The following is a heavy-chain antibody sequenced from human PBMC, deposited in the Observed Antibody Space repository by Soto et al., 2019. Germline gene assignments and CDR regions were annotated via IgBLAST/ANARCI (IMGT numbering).Heavy chain of an antibody. D-gene: IGHD2-15*01. CDR1: GDSVSSNSAA. CDR2: TYYRSKWYN. J-gene: IGHJ4*02. V-gene: IGHV6-1*01. CDR3: ESMVVDSGRDY. Sequence: QVQLQQSGPGLVKPSQTLSLTCAISGDSVSSNSAAWNWLRQSQSRGLEWLGRTYYRSKWYNDYEISVKSRITINPDTAKIQCSLQLNSVTPEDTAVYYCESMVVDSGRDYWGQGTLVTVYS.